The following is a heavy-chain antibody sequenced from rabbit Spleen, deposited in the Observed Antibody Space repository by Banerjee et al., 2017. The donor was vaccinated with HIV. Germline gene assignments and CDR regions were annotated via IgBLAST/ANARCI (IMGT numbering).Heavy chain of an antibody. Sequence: QAQLVESGGGLVQPGGSLKLSCKASGFELSSCGVSWVRQAPGKGLEWIGYIDPIFGATYYATWVNGRFTISSHNAQNTLYLQLNSLTAADTATYFCVRGASSSGYYSLWGQGTLVTVS. J-gene: IGHJ3*01. CDR2: IDPIFGAT. CDR3: VRGASSSGYYSL. CDR1: GFELSSCG. D-gene: IGHD1-1*01. V-gene: IGHV1S47*01.